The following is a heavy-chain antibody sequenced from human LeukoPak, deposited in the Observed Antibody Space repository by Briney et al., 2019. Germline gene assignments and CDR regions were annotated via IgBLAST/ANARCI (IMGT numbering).Heavy chain of an antibody. CDR2: VIPIVGTT. Sequence: SVKVSCKASGVTFTSYTFSWVRQAAGQGLEWMGRVIPIVGTTEYAQKFQGRVTITADRSTTTAYMELSSLRSEDTAVYHCARGIRGGYFDYWGQGTLVTVSS. J-gene: IGHJ4*02. D-gene: IGHD3-10*01. CDR1: GVTFTSYT. CDR3: ARGIRGGYFDY. V-gene: IGHV1-69*08.